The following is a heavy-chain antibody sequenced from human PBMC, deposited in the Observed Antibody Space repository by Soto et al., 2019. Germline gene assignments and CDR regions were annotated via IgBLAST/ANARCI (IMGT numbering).Heavy chain of an antibody. V-gene: IGHV1-24*01. CDR3: ATGPPRTPPWFDP. CDR2: FDPEDGET. CDR1: GYTLTELS. J-gene: IGHJ5*02. Sequence: ASVKVSCKVSGYTLTELSMHLVRQAPGKGLEWMGGFDPEDGETIYAQKFQGRVTMTEDTSTDTAYMELSSLRSEDTAVYYCATGPPRTPPWFDPWGQGTLVTVSS. D-gene: IGHD2-2*01.